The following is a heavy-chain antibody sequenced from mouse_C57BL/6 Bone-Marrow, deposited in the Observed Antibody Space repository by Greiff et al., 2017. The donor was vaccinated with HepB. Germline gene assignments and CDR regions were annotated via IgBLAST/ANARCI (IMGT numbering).Heavy chain of an antibody. CDR2: ISSGSSTI. D-gene: IGHD2-4*01. Sequence: EVKLMESGGGLVKPGGSLKLSCAASGFTFSDYGMHWVRQAPEKGLEWVAYISSGSSTIYYADTVKGRFTISRDNAKNTLFLQMTSLRSEDTAMYYCARLDYDYFDYWGQGTTLTVSS. CDR3: ARLDYDYFDY. V-gene: IGHV5-17*01. J-gene: IGHJ2*01. CDR1: GFTFSDYG.